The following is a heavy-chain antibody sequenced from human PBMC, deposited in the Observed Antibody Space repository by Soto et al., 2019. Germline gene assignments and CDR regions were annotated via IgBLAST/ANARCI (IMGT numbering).Heavy chain of an antibody. CDR2: ISDDGGSK. CDR1: GFTFCSFG. CDR3: AKDRWGDFGDLNLPGY. Sequence: VLLVESGGGVVQPGRSLRISCAVSGFTFCSFGMHWVRQAPGKGLEWVAVISDDGGSKHYADSVKGRFTISRDNSNNTLYLQMDSLGPEDTAVYYCAKDRWGDFGDLNLPGYWGQGTLVTVSS. D-gene: IGHD4-17*01. J-gene: IGHJ4*02. V-gene: IGHV3-30*18.